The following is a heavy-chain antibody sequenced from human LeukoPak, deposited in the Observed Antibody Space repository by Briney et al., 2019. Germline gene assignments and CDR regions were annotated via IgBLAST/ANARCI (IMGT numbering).Heavy chain of an antibody. D-gene: IGHD4-17*01. CDR3: TRNTGTTGEVKFDP. J-gene: IGHJ5*02. Sequence: SETLSLTCTVSGNSFGDYYWSWIRQPAGKGLEWIGRIYTSGSTTYNPSLKSPVTMSVDTSKSQFSLNLMSVTAADTAVYYCTRNTGTTGEVKFDPWGQGTLVTVSS. CDR1: GNSFGDYY. V-gene: IGHV4-4*07. CDR2: IYTSGST.